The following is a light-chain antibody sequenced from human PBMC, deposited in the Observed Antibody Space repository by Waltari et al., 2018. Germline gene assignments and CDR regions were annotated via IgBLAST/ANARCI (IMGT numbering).Light chain of an antibody. CDR1: TIGSNN. Sequence: SYVLAQPASVSVAPGKTARIPCEGPTIGSNNVQWYHLTPGQAPVLVVHADSDRPSGIPERFSGSNSGHTATLIISGVEAGDEADYFCQVWDGSSDHYVFGTGTAVTV. J-gene: IGLJ1*01. CDR3: QVWDGSSDHYV. CDR2: ADS. V-gene: IGLV3-21*03.